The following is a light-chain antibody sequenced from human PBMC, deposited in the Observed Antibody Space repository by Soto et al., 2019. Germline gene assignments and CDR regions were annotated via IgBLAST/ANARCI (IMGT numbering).Light chain of an antibody. V-gene: IGLV2-14*01. CDR2: DVS. J-gene: IGLJ2*01. CDR1: SSDVGGYNY. CDR3: SSYTSSSPA. Sequence: QSALTQPASVSGSPGQSITISCTGTSSDVGGYNYVSWYQQHPGKAPKLMIYDVSNRPSGVSNRFSGSKSGNTASLTISGLQAEDEADYYCSSYTSSSPAFGGGTKPTLL.